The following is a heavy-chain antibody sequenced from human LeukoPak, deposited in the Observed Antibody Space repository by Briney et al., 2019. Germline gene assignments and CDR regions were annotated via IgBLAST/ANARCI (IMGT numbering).Heavy chain of an antibody. CDR2: ISGSGGST. D-gene: IGHD1-26*01. V-gene: IGHV3-23*01. CDR3: AKSLTVGSGSLDY. J-gene: IGHJ4*02. CDR1: GFTFSSYA. Sequence: SGGSLRLSCAASGFTFSSYAMSWVRQAPGKGLEWVSAISGSGGSTYYADSVKGRFTISRGNSKNTLYLQMNSLRAEDTAVYYCAKSLTVGSGSLDYWGQGTLVTVSS.